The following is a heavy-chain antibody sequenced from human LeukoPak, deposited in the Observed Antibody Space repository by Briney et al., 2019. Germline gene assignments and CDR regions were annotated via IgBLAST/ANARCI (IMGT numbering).Heavy chain of an antibody. CDR1: GGTFSSYT. V-gene: IGHV1-69*02. Sequence: SVRASSKAPGGTFSSYTISWGRQAPRQGLEGMGRIIPILRLEKYAQKVEGRVTITADKSTSTAYMEPRSLRSEDTAVDYCASVLSSGYYYWGQGTLVTVSS. J-gene: IGHJ4*02. CDR2: IIPILRLE. CDR3: ASVLSSGYYY. D-gene: IGHD3-22*01.